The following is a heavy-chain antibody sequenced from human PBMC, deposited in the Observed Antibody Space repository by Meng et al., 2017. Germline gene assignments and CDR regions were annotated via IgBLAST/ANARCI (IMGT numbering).Heavy chain of an antibody. J-gene: IGHJ3*02. Sequence: GESLKISCAASGFTFSSYGMHWVRQAPGKGLEWVAVISYDGSNKYYADSVKGRFTISRDNSKNTLYLQMNSLRAEDTAVYYCARRAFWTFDIWGQGTMVTVSS. V-gene: IGHV3-30*06. CDR3: ARRAFWTFDI. CDR1: GFTFSSYG. CDR2: ISYDGSNK. D-gene: IGHD3-3*01.